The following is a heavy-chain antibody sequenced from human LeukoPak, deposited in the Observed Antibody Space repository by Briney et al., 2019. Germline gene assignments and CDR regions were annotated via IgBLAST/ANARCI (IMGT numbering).Heavy chain of an antibody. D-gene: IGHD2-2*02. CDR2: INPNSGGT. Sequence: ASVKVSCKASGYTFTGYYMHWVRQAPGQGFEWMGWINPNSGGTNYAQKFQGRVTMTRDTSISTAYMELSRLRSDDTAVYYCARHPDIVVVPAAIPDRVGWFDPWGQGTLVTVSS. CDR3: ARHPDIVVVPAAIPDRVGWFDP. CDR1: GYTFTGYY. V-gene: IGHV1-2*02. J-gene: IGHJ5*02.